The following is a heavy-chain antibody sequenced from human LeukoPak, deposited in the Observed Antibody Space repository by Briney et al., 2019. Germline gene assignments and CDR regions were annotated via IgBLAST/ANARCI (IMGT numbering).Heavy chain of an antibody. CDR2: ISWDGGST. Sequence: PGRSLRLSCAASGFTFDDYAMHWVRQAPGKGLEWVSLISWDGGSTYYADSVKGRFTISRDNSKNSLYLQMNSLRAEDTALYYCAKVADNYYYYMDVWGKGTTVTVSS. J-gene: IGHJ6*03. CDR3: AKVADNYYYYMDV. D-gene: IGHD6-19*01. CDR1: GFTFDDYA. V-gene: IGHV3-43D*03.